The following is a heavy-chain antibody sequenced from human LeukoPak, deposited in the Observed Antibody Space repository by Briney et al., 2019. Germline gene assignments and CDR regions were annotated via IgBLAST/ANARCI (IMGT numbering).Heavy chain of an antibody. V-gene: IGHV3-9*01. D-gene: IGHD2-21*02. Sequence: GRSLRLSCAASGFTFDDYAMHWVRQAPGKGLEWVSGISWNSGSIGYADSVKGRFTISRDNAENSLYLQMNSLRAEDTALYYCAKSPTATPGHDAFDIWGQGTMVTVSS. CDR2: ISWNSGSI. CDR3: AKSPTATPGHDAFDI. CDR1: GFTFDDYA. J-gene: IGHJ3*02.